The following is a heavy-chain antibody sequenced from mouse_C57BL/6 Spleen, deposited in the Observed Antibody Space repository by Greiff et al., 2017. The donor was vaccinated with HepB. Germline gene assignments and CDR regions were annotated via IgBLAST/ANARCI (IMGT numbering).Heavy chain of an antibody. CDR2: ISSGGDYI. CDR1: GFTFSSYA. D-gene: IGHD1-1*01. V-gene: IGHV5-9-1*02. J-gene: IGHJ4*01. Sequence: EVKLMESGEGLVKPGGSLKLSCAASGFTFSSYAMSWVRQTPEKRLEWVAYISSGGDYIYYADTVKGRFTISRDNARNTLYLQMSSLKSEDTAMYYCTRNPYYYGSRGPYAMDYWGQGTSVTVSS. CDR3: TRNPYYYGSRGPYAMDY.